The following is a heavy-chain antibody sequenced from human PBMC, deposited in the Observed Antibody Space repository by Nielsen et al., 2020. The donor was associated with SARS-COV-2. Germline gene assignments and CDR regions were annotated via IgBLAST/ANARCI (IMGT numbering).Heavy chain of an antibody. D-gene: IGHD2-15*01. CDR2: ISSSSSTI. CDR1: GFTFSSYS. Sequence: GESLKISCAASGFTFSSYSMNWVRQAPGKGLEWVSYISSSSSTIYYADSVKGRFTISRDNSKNTLYLQMNSLRAEDTAVYYCAPTVAAPTLFWGQGTLVTVSS. J-gene: IGHJ4*02. V-gene: IGHV3-48*01. CDR3: APTVAAPTLF.